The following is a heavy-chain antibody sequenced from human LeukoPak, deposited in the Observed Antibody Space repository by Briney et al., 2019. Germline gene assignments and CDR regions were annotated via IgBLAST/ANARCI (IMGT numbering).Heavy chain of an antibody. J-gene: IGHJ4*02. Sequence: SETLSLTCTVSGGSISSYYWSWIRQPPGKGLEWMGYIYYSGSTNYNPSLKSRVTISVDTSNNQLSLKLSSVPAPDTTMYVCARAGIRGYGYQLLFDYWGQGTLVTVSS. V-gene: IGHV4-59*12. D-gene: IGHD2-2*01. CDR3: ARAGIRGYGYQLLFDY. CDR1: GGSISSYY. CDR2: IYYSGST.